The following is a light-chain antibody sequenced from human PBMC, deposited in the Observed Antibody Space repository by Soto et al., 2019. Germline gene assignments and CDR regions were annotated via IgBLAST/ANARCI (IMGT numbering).Light chain of an antibody. J-gene: IGKJ1*01. CDR1: QSVSSNY. V-gene: IGKV3-20*01. CDR2: GAT. CDR3: QQYGSTPPRWT. Sequence: ETVLTQSPGTMSLSPGERATLSCRASQSVSSNYLGWYQQKPGQAPRLLIYGATSRATGIPHRFSGSGSGTDYTLTISRLEPDYFAVHYCQQYGSTPPRWTFGHGTKVQS.